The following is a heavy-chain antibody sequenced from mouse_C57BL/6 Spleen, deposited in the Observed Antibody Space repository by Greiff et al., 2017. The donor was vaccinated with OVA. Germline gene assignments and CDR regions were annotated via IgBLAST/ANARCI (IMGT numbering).Heavy chain of an antibody. D-gene: IGHD2-3*01. Sequence: EVQLQQSGPELVKPGASVKMSCKASGYTFTDYNMHWVKQSHGKSLEWIGYIKSKNGGTSYNQKFKGKATLTINKSSSTAYMELRSLTSEDSAIYYCASSVIDGYYAYFDYWGQGTTLTVSS. V-gene: IGHV1-22*01. J-gene: IGHJ2*01. CDR1: GYTFTDYN. CDR2: IKSKNGGT. CDR3: ASSVIDGYYAYFDY.